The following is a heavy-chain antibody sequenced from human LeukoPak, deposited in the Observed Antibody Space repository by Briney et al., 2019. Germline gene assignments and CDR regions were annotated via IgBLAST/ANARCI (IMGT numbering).Heavy chain of an antibody. CDR3: AKQLGYCSDGSCYFPY. CDR2: ISNNGGYT. CDR1: GFTFSSSA. D-gene: IGHD2-15*01. V-gene: IGHV3-23*01. J-gene: IGHJ4*02. Sequence: GGSLRLSCAASGFTFSSSAMSWVRQAPGKGLEWVSAISNNGGYTYYADSVQGRFIISRDNSKSTLCLQMNSLRAEDTAVYYCAKQLGYCSDGSCYFPYWGQGTLVTVSS.